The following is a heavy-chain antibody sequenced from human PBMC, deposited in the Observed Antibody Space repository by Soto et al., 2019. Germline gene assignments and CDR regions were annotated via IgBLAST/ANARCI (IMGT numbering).Heavy chain of an antibody. CDR2: ISAYNGNT. V-gene: IGHV1-18*04. D-gene: IGHD3-3*01. J-gene: IGHJ6*02. CDR1: GYPFTSYG. CDR3: ARATTSILEWSHGMDV. Sequence: XAVKGSCNASGYPFTSYGSIWVRQAPGQGLEWMGWISAYNGNTNYAQKLQGRVTMTTDTSTSTAYMELRSLRSDDTAVYYCARATTSILEWSHGMDVWGQGTTVTVSS.